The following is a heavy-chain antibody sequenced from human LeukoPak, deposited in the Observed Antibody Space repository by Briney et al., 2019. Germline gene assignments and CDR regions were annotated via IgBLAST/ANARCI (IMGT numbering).Heavy chain of an antibody. CDR3: ARGRVFDYSNFHY. CDR2: IIPIFGTA. J-gene: IGHJ4*02. Sequence: SVKVSCKASGGTFSNYAITWVRQAPGHGLEWMGGIIPIFGTANYAQKFQGRVTITADKSTSTAYMELSSLRSEDTAVYYCARGRVFDYSNFHYWGQGTLVTVSS. D-gene: IGHD4-11*01. CDR1: GGTFSNYA. V-gene: IGHV1-69*06.